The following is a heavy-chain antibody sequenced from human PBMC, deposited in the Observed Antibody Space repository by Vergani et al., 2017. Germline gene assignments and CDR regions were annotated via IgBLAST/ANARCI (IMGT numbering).Heavy chain of an antibody. CDR3: AKARRPTSIAAAPDV. V-gene: IGHV3-23*01. CDR2: ISGQNFRT. D-gene: IGHD6-13*01. CDR1: GFTFTAHG. Sequence: EVQLLESGGGSAQPGESLRLSCVASGFTFTAHGLNWVRQAPGKGLEWVSGISGQNFRTHYADSVKGRFTISRDNAKNSLYLQMNSLRAEDMALYYCAKARRPTSIAAAPDVWGQGTTVTVSS. J-gene: IGHJ6*02.